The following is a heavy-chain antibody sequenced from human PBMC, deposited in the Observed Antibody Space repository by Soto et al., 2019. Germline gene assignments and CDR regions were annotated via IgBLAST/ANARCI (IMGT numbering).Heavy chain of an antibody. CDR3: ARGRSRLKVLYSSGWYLVRWFDP. Sequence: LSETLSLTCAVYGGSFSGYYWSWIRQPPGKGLEWIGEINHSGSTNYNPSLKSRVTISVDTSKNQFSLKLSSVTAADTAVYYCARGRSRLKVLYSSGWYLVRWFDPWGQGTLVTVSS. J-gene: IGHJ5*02. D-gene: IGHD6-19*01. V-gene: IGHV4-34*01. CDR2: INHSGST. CDR1: GGSFSGYY.